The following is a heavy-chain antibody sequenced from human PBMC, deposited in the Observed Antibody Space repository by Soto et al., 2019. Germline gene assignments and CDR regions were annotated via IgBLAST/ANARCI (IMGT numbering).Heavy chain of an antibody. Sequence: PSETLSLTCAVSGDSISTSPGYSWDWIRQPPGKGLEYIGTLYYTGSTYYNPSLKSRVTISLDTSNNRFSLKLSSVTAADTAVYYCARASIPTSGTGGRYFQHWGQGTLVTVS. CDR3: ARASIPTSGTGGRYFQH. D-gene: IGHD6-13*01. CDR1: GDSISTSPGY. V-gene: IGHV4-39*01. J-gene: IGHJ1*01. CDR2: LYYTGST.